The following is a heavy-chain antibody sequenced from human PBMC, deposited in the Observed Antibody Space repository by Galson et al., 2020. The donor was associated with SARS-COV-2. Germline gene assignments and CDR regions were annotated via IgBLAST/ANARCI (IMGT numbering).Heavy chain of an antibody. J-gene: IGHJ6*02. Sequence: SETLSLTCAVYGGSFSGYYWSWIRQPPGKGLEWIGEINHSGSTNYNPSLKSRVTISVDTSKNQFSLKLSSVTAADTAVYYCARGRVAGGFPSTGYCYGMDVWGQGTTVTVAS. CDR2: INHSGST. CDR3: ARGRVAGGFPSTGYCYGMDV. D-gene: IGHD6-19*01. CDR1: GGSFSGYY. V-gene: IGHV4-34*01.